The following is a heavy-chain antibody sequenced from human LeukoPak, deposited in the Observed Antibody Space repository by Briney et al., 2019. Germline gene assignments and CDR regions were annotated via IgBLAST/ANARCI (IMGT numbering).Heavy chain of an antibody. CDR2: ITSSSSYI. Sequence: GGSLRLSCAASGFTFSSYTMNWVRQAPGKGLEWVSSITSSSSYIYYADSVKGRFTISRDNAKNSLYLQMNSLRAEDTAVYYCARFALKTPPTDWGQGTLVTVSS. J-gene: IGHJ4*02. CDR3: ARFALKTPPTD. V-gene: IGHV3-21*01. CDR1: GFTFSSYT.